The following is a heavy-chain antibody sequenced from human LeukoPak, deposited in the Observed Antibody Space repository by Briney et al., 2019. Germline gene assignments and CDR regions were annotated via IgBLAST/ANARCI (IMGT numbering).Heavy chain of an antibody. CDR2: LNWNGSRT. Sequence: TGGSLRLSCAASAFTFDDNGMSWVRQATGKGLKWLSGLNWNGSRTAYADSVKGRFTISRDNAKNSLYLQRNSLRAEDTALYYCARDIREIAAAGTSDYWGQGTLVTVSS. CDR1: AFTFDDNG. CDR3: ARDIREIAAAGTSDY. V-gene: IGHV3-20*04. D-gene: IGHD6-13*01. J-gene: IGHJ4*02.